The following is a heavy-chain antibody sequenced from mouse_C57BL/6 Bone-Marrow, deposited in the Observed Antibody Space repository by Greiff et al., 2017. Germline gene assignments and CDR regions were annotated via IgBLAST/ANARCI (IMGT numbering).Heavy chain of an antibody. CDR3: ARDGNSLYAMDY. CDR2: IYPSDSET. D-gene: IGHD2-1*01. CDR1: GYTFTSYW. V-gene: IGHV1-61*01. J-gene: IGHJ4*01. Sequence: QVQLQQPGAELVRPGSSVKLSCKASGYTFTSYWMDWVKQRPGQGLEWIGNIYPSDSETHYNQKFKDKAILTVDKSSSTAYMQLSSLTSEDSAVYYCARDGNSLYAMDYWGQGTSVTVSS.